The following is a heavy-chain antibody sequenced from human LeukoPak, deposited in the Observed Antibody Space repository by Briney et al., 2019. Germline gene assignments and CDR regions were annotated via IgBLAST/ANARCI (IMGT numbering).Heavy chain of an antibody. Sequence: GGSLRLSCAAAGFTFSSYAMHWVRQAPSKGLGWEADISYDGSNKYYADSVKGRFTISRDNSKNTLYLQMNSLRAEDTAVYYCARERRLSTNWFDPWGQGTLVTVSS. CDR3: ARERRLSTNWFDP. J-gene: IGHJ5*02. D-gene: IGHD3-16*02. V-gene: IGHV3-30-3*01. CDR2: ISYDGSNK. CDR1: GFTFSSYA.